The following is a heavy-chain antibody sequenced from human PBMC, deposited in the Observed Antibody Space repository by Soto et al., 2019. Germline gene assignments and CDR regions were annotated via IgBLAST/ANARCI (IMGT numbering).Heavy chain of an antibody. J-gene: IGHJ5*02. Sequence: SCAASGFTFSDYWMSWVRQAPGKGLEWVANIKQDGNEKYYVDSVKGRFTISRDNAKNSLYLQMNSLRAEDTAVYYCAKDLAIAAAGPAFDPWGQGTLVTVSS. D-gene: IGHD6-13*01. V-gene: IGHV3-7*01. CDR3: AKDLAIAAAGPAFDP. CDR2: IKQDGNEK. CDR1: GFTFSDYW.